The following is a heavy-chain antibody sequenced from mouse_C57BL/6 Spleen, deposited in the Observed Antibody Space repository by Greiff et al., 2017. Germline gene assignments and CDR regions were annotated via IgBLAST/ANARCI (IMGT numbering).Heavy chain of an antibody. CDR2: IYPGDGDT. V-gene: IGHV1-80*01. J-gene: IGHJ3*01. CDR1: GYAFSSYW. D-gene: IGHD2-1*01. CDR3: ARGGDYGNYRFGY. Sequence: QVQLQQSGAELVKPGASVKISCKASGYAFSSYWMNWVKQRPGKGLEWIGQIYPGDGDTNYNGKFKGKATLTADKSSSTAYMQLSSLTSEDSAVYFCARGGDYGNYRFGYWGQGTLVTVSA.